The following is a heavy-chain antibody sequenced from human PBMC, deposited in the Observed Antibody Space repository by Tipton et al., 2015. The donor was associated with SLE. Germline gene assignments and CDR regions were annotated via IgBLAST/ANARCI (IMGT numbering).Heavy chain of an antibody. Sequence: GLVKPSETLSLTCAVSGYSISSGYSWGWIRQPPGKGLEWIGSIYHSGSTYYNPSLKSRLTISVDTSKNQFSLNLSSVTTADTAVYFCARDDGFYSWGQGTLVTVSS. CDR2: IYHSGST. D-gene: IGHD5-24*01. V-gene: IGHV4-38-2*02. CDR3: ARDDGFYS. CDR1: GYSISSGYS. J-gene: IGHJ4*02.